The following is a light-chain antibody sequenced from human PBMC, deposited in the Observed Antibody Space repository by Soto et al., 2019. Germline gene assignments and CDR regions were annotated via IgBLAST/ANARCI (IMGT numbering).Light chain of an antibody. J-gene: IGLJ3*02. Sequence: QSALTQPASVSGSPGQSITISCTATSSDVGGYNYVSWYQQHPGKVPKLVIYEVTNRPSGVSNRFSGSKSANTASLTISGLQAEDEADYYCSSYTSSSTVVFGGGTKVTVL. CDR2: EVT. CDR1: SSDVGGYNY. CDR3: SSYTSSSTVV. V-gene: IGLV2-14*01.